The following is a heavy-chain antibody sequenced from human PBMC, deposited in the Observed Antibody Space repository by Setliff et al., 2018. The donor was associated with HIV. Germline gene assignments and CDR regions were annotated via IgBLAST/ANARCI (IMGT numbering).Heavy chain of an antibody. J-gene: IGHJ6*03. CDR3: VRGRGVFGFGEDYIDV. D-gene: IGHD3-10*01. Sequence: ASVKVSCKASGGTFSTYATSWVRQASGQGLEWMGWISPYNGDTGFAQSLQGRVTLTTDTSTNTAYMEMRTLRSDDTAVYYCVRGRGVFGFGEDYIDVWGKGTTVTVSS. CDR1: GGTFSTYA. CDR2: ISPYNGDT. V-gene: IGHV1-18*01.